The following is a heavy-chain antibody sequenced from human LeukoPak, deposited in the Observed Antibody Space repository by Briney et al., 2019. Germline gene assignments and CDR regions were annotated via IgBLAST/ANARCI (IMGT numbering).Heavy chain of an antibody. J-gene: IGHJ4*02. D-gene: IGHD6-19*01. CDR1: GGSISSSSYY. Sequence: SETLSLTCTVSGGSISSSSYYWGWIRQPPGKGLEWIGSIYYSGSTYYNPSLKSRVTISVDTSKNQFSLKLSSVTAADTAVYYCARRLGSSGWYHYWGQGTLVTVSS. CDR3: ARRLGSSGWYHY. V-gene: IGHV4-39*01. CDR2: IYYSGST.